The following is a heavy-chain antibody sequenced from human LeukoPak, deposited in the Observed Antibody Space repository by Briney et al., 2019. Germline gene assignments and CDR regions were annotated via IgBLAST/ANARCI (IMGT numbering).Heavy chain of an antibody. CDR1: GGTFSSYA. V-gene: IGHV1-69*04. CDR2: IIPILGIA. CDR3: ARDDRYGDDFNY. J-gene: IGHJ4*02. Sequence: SVKVSCKASGGTFSSYAISWVRQAPGQGLEWMGRIIPILGIANYAQKFQGRVTITADKSTSTAYMELSSLRSEDTAVYYCARDDRYGDDFNYWGQGTLVTVSS. D-gene: IGHD4-17*01.